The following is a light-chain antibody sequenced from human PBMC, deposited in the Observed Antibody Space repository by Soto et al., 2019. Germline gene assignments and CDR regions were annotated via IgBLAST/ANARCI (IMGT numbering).Light chain of an antibody. CDR2: GAS. J-gene: IGKJ5*01. Sequence: EIVLTQSPGTRSLSPGERATLSCRASQSVSSYLAWYQQRPGQPPRILIYGASSRATGIQDRFSGSGSGTDFTLTISRLQPEDFAVFYCQHYDSLTITFGQGTRLEI. CDR3: QHYDSLTIT. CDR1: QSVSSY. V-gene: IGKV3-20*01.